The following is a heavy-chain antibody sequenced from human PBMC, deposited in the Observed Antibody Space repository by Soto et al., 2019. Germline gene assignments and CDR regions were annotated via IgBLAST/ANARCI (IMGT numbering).Heavy chain of an antibody. Sequence: TLSLTCAVSGGSISSGGYSWSWIRQPPGKGLEWIGYIYHSGSTYYNPSLKSRVTISVDRSKNQFSLKLSSVTAADTAVYYCARDRGCSSTSCYPGNWFDPWGQGTLVTVS. CDR3: ARDRGCSSTSCYPGNWFDP. V-gene: IGHV4-30-2*01. CDR1: GGSISSGGYS. D-gene: IGHD2-2*01. CDR2: IYHSGST. J-gene: IGHJ5*02.